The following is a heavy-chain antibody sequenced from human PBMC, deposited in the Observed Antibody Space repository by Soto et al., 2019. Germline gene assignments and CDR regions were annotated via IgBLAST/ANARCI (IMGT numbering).Heavy chain of an antibody. CDR1: GGTFSSYS. CDR3: AREVGGLTAAAGRFAYYGMDV. Sequence: ASVKVSCKASGGTFSSYSISWVRQAPGQGLECMGGIIPIFGTANYAQKFQGRVTITADESTSTAYMELSSLRSEDTAVYYCAREVGGLTAAAGRFAYYGMDVWGQGTTVTVSS. CDR2: IIPIFGTA. J-gene: IGHJ6*02. D-gene: IGHD6-13*01. V-gene: IGHV1-69*13.